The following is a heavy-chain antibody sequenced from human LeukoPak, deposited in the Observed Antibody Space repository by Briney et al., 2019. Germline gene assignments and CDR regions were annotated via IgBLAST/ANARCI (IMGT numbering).Heavy chain of an antibody. CDR3: AREWQGGIAAAGTRIEGDY. J-gene: IGHJ4*02. CDR2: IKQDGSEK. Sequence: GGSLRLSCAVSGFSVSGYWMTWVRQAPGKGLEWVANIKQDGSEKNYADSVKGRFTISRDDAENPLFLQMNSLRVEDTAVYYCAREWQGGIAAAGTRIEGDYWGQGTLVAVSS. D-gene: IGHD6-13*01. V-gene: IGHV3-7*01. CDR1: GFSVSGYW.